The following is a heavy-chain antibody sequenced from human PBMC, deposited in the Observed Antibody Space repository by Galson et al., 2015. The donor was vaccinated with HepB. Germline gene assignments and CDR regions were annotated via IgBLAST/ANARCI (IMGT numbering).Heavy chain of an antibody. J-gene: IGHJ6*02. D-gene: IGHD4-23*01. CDR1: GYTLTELS. Sequence: SVKVSCKVSGYTLTELSMHWVRQAPGKGLEWMGGFDPEDGETIYAQKFQGRVTMTEDTSTDTAYMELSSLRSEDTAVYYCATDWATVVTPRLQFYYYGMDVWGQGTTVTVSS. CDR3: ATDWATVVTPRLQFYYYGMDV. V-gene: IGHV1-24*01. CDR2: FDPEDGET.